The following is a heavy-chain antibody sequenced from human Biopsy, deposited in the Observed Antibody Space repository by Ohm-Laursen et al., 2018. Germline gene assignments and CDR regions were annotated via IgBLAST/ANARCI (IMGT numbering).Heavy chain of an antibody. Sequence: GSLRLSCTASGVTLSGYGMNWVRQAPGQGLEWVSSISASSSYIHYADSVKGRFTVFRDNTKNSLYLQMNSLRAADTAIYYCATELLPPGVGGPWLDSWGQGTPVTVSS. D-gene: IGHD3-10*01. CDR1: GVTLSGYG. CDR2: ISASSSYI. J-gene: IGHJ5*01. CDR3: ATELLPPGVGGPWLDS. V-gene: IGHV3-21*06.